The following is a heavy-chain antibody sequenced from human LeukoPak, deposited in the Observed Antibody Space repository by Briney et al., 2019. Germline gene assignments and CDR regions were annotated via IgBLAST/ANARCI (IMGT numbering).Heavy chain of an antibody. CDR1: GFTFSNYN. CDR2: ISSTSSTI. Sequence: GGSLRLSCVASGFTFSNYNMNWVRQAPGKGLEWVSYISSTSSTIYYADSVKGRFTISRDNAKNSLSLQMNSLRDEDTAVYYCAMWIVDGSLFDFWGQGTLVTVSS. J-gene: IGHJ4*02. CDR3: AMWIVDGSLFDF. D-gene: IGHD6-19*01. V-gene: IGHV3-48*02.